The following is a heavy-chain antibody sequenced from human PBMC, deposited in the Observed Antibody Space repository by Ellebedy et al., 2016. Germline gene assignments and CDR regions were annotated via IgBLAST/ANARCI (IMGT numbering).Heavy chain of an antibody. J-gene: IGHJ6*02. Sequence: GESLKISXVVSGFTFSDYWMDWVRQAPGKGLEWVASISSASKYIYYSDSVKGRFTIFRDNAESSLYLQMDNLRAEDTAVYYCARDLVTMALRFYYYGMDVWGQGTTVTVSS. CDR1: GFTFSDYW. D-gene: IGHD3-10*01. CDR2: ISSASKYI. V-gene: IGHV3-21*01. CDR3: ARDLVTMALRFYYYGMDV.